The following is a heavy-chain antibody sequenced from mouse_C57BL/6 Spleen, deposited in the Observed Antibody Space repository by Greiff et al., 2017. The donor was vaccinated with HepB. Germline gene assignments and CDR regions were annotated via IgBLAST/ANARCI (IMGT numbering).Heavy chain of an antibody. J-gene: IGHJ1*03. Sequence: VQLQQSGPELVKPGASVKIPCKASGYTFTDYNMDWVKQSHGKSLEWIGDINPNNGGTIYNQKFKGKATLTVDKSSSTAYMELRSLTSEDTVVYYCARSTYYSNDDVYFDVWGTGTTVTVSS. CDR2: INPNNGGT. D-gene: IGHD2-5*01. CDR1: GYTFTDYN. CDR3: ARSTYYSNDDVYFDV. V-gene: IGHV1-18*01.